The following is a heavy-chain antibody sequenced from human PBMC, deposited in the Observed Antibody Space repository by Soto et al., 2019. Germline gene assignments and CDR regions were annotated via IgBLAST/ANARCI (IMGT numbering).Heavy chain of an antibody. V-gene: IGHV3-7*01. J-gene: IGHJ6*02. D-gene: IGHD5-18*01. Sequence: GGSLRLSCVVSGFMSSNHWMGWVRQVPGKGLEWLANIKEDGSEKNYVDSVKGRFTISRDNAKNSLYLQMSSLRAEDTAVYYCARCGSYGFVWFYYYAMDVWGQGTTVTVSS. CDR1: GFMSSNHW. CDR3: ARCGSYGFVWFYYYAMDV. CDR2: IKEDGSEK.